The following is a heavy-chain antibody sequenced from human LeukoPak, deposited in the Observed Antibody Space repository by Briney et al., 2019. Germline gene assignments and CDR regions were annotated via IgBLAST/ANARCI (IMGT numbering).Heavy chain of an antibody. J-gene: IGHJ4*02. V-gene: IGHV3-21*01. D-gene: IGHD6-13*01. CDR3: GRVGHIAAADY. CDR1: GFTFSSYS. CDR2: ISSSSSYI. Sequence: MSGGSLRLSCAASGFTFSSYSMNWVRQAPGKGLEWVSSISSSSSYIYYADSVKGRFTISRDNARNSLYLQMNSLRAEDTAVYYCGRVGHIAAADYWGQGTLVTVSS.